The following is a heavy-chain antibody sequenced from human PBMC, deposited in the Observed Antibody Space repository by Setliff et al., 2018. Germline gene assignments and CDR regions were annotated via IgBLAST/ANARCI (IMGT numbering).Heavy chain of an antibody. V-gene: IGHV7-4-1*02. CDR1: GYTLNNYA. D-gene: IGHD1-7*01. Sequence: AASVKVSCKASGYTLNNYAMNWVRQAPGQGFEWMGWINTKTGNPTYAQDFTGRLVFSLDTSVNTAFVQISSLKAEDTAVYYCAKPRPGTTSEPSDYWGQGTLVTVSS. CDR3: AKPRPGTTSEPSDY. CDR2: INTKTGNP. J-gene: IGHJ4*02.